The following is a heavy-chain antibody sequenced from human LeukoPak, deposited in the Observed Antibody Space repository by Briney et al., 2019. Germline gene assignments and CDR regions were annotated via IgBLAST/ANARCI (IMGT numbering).Heavy chain of an antibody. CDR3: AGNLLTYYYGSGGFDP. V-gene: IGHV4-4*07. D-gene: IGHD3-10*01. J-gene: IGHJ5*02. Sequence: SETLSLTCTVSGGSISSYYWSWIRQPAGKGLEWIGHIYTSGSTNYNPSLKSRVTMSVDTSKNQFSLKLSSVTAADTAVYYCAGNLLTYYYGSGGFDPWGQGTLVTVSS. CDR1: GGSISSYY. CDR2: IYTSGST.